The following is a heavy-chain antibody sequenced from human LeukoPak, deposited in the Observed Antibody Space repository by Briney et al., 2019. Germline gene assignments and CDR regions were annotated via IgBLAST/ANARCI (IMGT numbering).Heavy chain of an antibody. J-gene: IGHJ3*02. V-gene: IGHV4-59*01. CDR2: IYYSGST. Sequence: ASETLSLTCTVSGGSISSYYWSWIRQPPGKGLEWIGYIYYSGSTNYNPSLKSRVTISVDTSKNQFSLKLSSVTAAGTAVYYCASTRRRAFDIWGQGTMVTVSS. CDR3: ASTRRRAFDI. CDR1: GGSISSYY.